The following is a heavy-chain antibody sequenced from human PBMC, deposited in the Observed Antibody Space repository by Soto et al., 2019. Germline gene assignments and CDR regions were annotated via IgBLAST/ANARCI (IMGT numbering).Heavy chain of an antibody. V-gene: IGHV4-59*01. CDR1: GDSINFYH. CDR2: IYYTGST. Sequence: LSLTCTVSGDSINFYHWTWIRRPPGKGLEWMGYIYYTGSTNYNPSLKSRVSISVDTSKNQFSLKLSSVTAADTAVYYCARVARTGQYYFDFWGQGALVTVSS. J-gene: IGHJ4*02. CDR3: ARVARTGQYYFDF. D-gene: IGHD1-1*01.